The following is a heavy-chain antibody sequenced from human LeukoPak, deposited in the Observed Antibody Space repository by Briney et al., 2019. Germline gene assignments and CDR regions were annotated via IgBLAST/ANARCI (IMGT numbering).Heavy chain of an antibody. CDR1: GFTFSSYS. CDR3: ARETGTYQIDY. J-gene: IGHJ4*02. Sequence: GGSLRLSCAASGFTFSSYSMHWVRQAPGKGLVWVSRISSDGSKTAYADSVRGRFTISRDNTKNTLYLQMNSLRAEDTAVYYCARETGTYQIDYWGQGTLVTVSS. CDR2: ISSDGSKT. V-gene: IGHV3-74*01. D-gene: IGHD1-14*01.